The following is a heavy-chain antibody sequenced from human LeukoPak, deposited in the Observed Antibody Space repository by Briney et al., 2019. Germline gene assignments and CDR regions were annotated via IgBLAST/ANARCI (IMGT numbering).Heavy chain of an antibody. V-gene: IGHV3-23*01. CDR3: AKAGSGLYYFDY. CDR1: GFTFSSYA. Sequence: PGGSLRLSCAASGFTFSSYAMSWVRQAPGKGLEWVSAISGSGGSTYYADSVKGRFTISRDNSKNTLYLQINSLRAEDTALYYCAKAGSGLYYFDYWGQGTLVTVSS. D-gene: IGHD6-19*01. J-gene: IGHJ4*02. CDR2: ISGSGGST.